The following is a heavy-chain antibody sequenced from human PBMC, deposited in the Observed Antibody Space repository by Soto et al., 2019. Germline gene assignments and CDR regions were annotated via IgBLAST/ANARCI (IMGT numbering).Heavy chain of an antibody. Sequence: PSETLSLTCTVSGGSVSSSTFSWGWIRQPPGEGLEWIATIYSSGSTYYNSSLKSRVTISVDRSKNHFFLNLTSVTAADTAVYYCATYRKFFQIWGQGTKVTVS. CDR1: GGSVSSSTFS. CDR2: IYSSGST. V-gene: IGHV4-39*07. CDR3: ATYRKFFQI. J-gene: IGHJ3*02.